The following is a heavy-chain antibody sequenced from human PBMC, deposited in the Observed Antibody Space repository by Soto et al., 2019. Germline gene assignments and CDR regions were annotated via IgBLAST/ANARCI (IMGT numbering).Heavy chain of an antibody. J-gene: IGHJ4*02. CDR1: GYTFTSYG. D-gene: IGHD1-26*01. Sequence: QVQLVQSGAEVKKPGASVKVSCKASGYTFTSYGISWVRQAPGQGLEWMGWISAYNGNTNYAQKLQGRATMTTDTSTSTDYMELRSLRSDDTAVYYCARDLLGGATTRGFDYWGQGTLVTVSS. CDR2: ISAYNGNT. V-gene: IGHV1-18*01. CDR3: ARDLLGGATTRGFDY.